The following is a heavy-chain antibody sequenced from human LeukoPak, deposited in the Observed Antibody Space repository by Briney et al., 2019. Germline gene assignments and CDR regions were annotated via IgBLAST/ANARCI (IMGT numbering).Heavy chain of an antibody. Sequence: QAGGSLRLSCAASGFTFDTYAMSWVRQAPGKGLEWVSANSGSGGSTYYADSVKGRFTISRDNSKNTLYLQMNSLRAEDTAVYYCAKGSYGEVPPDFDYWGQGTLVTVSS. CDR2: NSGSGGST. CDR1: GFTFDTYA. J-gene: IGHJ4*02. V-gene: IGHV3-23*01. CDR3: AKGSYGEVPPDFDY. D-gene: IGHD4-17*01.